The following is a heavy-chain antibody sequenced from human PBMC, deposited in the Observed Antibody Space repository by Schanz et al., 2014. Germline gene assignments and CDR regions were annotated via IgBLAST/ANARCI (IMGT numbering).Heavy chain of an antibody. CDR3: AKQIHYDILTVTRN. D-gene: IGHD3-9*01. Sequence: QVQLVESGGGVVQPGRSLRLSCAASGFTFSSYGMHWVRQAPGKGLEWVAAMSYDGSIKYYADSVKGRFTMSRDNSKNTLYLQMNSLRAEDTAVYYCAKQIHYDILTVTRNWGQGTLVTVSS. V-gene: IGHV3-33*06. CDR2: MSYDGSIK. CDR1: GFTFSSYG. J-gene: IGHJ4*02.